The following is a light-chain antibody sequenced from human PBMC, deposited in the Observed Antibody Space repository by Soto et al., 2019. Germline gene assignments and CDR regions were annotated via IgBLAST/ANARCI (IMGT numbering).Light chain of an antibody. CDR3: QQYGSSLTWT. V-gene: IGKV3-20*01. Sequence: EIVLTQSPGTLSLSPGERAALSCRASQSVSSSYLAWYQQKPGQAPRLLIYDTSIRATGVPDRCSGSGSGTDFTLTISRLEAEDFAVYYCQQYGSSLTWTFGQGTKGDIK. J-gene: IGKJ1*01. CDR1: QSVSSSY. CDR2: DTS.